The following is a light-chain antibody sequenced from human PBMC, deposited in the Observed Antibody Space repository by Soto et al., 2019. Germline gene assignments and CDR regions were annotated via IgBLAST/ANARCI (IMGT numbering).Light chain of an antibody. J-gene: IGLJ2*01. Sequence: QSVLTQPASVSGSPGHSITISCSGTSSDVGGYNFVSWYQQHPGKAPKLMIFEVSNRPSGISNRFSGSKSGNTASLTISGLQAEDEADYYCSSYTSSNTPVLFGRGTQLTVL. CDR3: SSYTSSNTPVL. V-gene: IGLV2-14*01. CDR1: SSDVGGYNF. CDR2: EVS.